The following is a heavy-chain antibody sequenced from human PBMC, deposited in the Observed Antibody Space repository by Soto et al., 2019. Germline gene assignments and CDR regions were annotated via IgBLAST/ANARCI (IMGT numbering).Heavy chain of an antibody. CDR2: SRNRVNSHTT. Sequence: EVQLVESGGGLVQPGGSLRLSCAASGFTFSDHYMDWVRQAPGKGLEWVARSRNRVNSHTTEYAASVKVRFTISRDESKSSLYPQMNSLKIEDTAVYYCTRGLLGGAPSYTFHGMDVWGQGTTVTVSS. D-gene: IGHD1-26*01. V-gene: IGHV3-72*01. J-gene: IGHJ6*01. CDR3: TRGLLGGAPSYTFHGMDV. CDR1: GFTFSDHY.